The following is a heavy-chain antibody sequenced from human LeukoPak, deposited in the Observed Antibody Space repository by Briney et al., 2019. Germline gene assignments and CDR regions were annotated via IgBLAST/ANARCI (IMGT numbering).Heavy chain of an antibody. V-gene: IGHV3-30-3*01. CDR1: GFTFSSYA. Sequence: GRSLRLSCAASGFTFSSYAMHWVRQAPGKGLEWVAVISYDGSNKYYEDSVKGRFTISRDNSKNTLYLQMNSLRAEDTAVYYCARVWEARAWEYYFDYWGQGTLVTVSS. CDR2: ISYDGSNK. J-gene: IGHJ4*02. D-gene: IGHD1-26*01. CDR3: ARVWEARAWEYYFDY.